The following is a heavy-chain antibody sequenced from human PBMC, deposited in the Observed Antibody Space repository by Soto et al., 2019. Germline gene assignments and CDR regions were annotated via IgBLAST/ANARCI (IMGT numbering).Heavy chain of an antibody. Sequence: QVQLVQSGAEVKKPGASVKVSCKASGYTFTDYYMHWVRQAPGQGLEWMGWINPNSGGTNYAQKCQGRVTMTRDTSISTAYMELNRLRADETAVYYCARDQSPSSGWPGMDVWGQGTTVTVSS. D-gene: IGHD6-19*01. CDR3: ARDQSPSSGWPGMDV. CDR1: GYTFTDYY. J-gene: IGHJ6*02. V-gene: IGHV1-2*02. CDR2: INPNSGGT.